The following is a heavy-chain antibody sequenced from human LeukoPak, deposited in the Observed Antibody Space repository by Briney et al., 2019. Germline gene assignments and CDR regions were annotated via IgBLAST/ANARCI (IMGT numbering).Heavy chain of an antibody. Sequence: GPSLRLSCEASGFAFGSYAMHWVRQAPGKGLEWVAVISYDGSNKYYADSVKGRFTISRDNSKNTLYLQMNSLRAEDTAVYYCARGATVTRNDYFDYWGEGTLVTVSS. CDR2: ISYDGSNK. CDR3: ARGATVTRNDYFDY. CDR1: GFAFGSYA. D-gene: IGHD4-17*01. V-gene: IGHV3-30-3*01. J-gene: IGHJ4*02.